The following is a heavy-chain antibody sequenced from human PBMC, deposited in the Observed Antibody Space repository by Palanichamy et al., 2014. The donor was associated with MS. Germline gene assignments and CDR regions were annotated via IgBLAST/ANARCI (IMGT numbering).Heavy chain of an antibody. D-gene: IGHD4-17*01. CDR3: ARSYGDYVDPFFDY. CDR1: GYSINNECF. Sequence: QVQLQESGPGLVKPSETLSTTCTVSGYSINNECFWGWIRQPPGKGLEWIGSIYHGGSTYYNPSLKRRVTISVDTSKNHLSLKLSSVTAADTAVYYCARSYGDYVDPFFDYWGQGILVTVSS. V-gene: IGHV4-38-2*02. J-gene: IGHJ4*02. CDR2: IYHGGST.